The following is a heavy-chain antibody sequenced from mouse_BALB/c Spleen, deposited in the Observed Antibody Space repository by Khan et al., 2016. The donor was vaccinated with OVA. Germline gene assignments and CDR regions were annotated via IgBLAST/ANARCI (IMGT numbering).Heavy chain of an antibody. CDR2: VSTGGGYT. J-gene: IGHJ3*01. V-gene: IGHV5-6*01. CDR1: GFTFSTYG. Sequence: EVELVESGGDLVKPGGSLKLSCAASGFTFSTYGMSWVRPTPYKRLEWVATVSTGGGYTYYPDSVKGRFTISRNHAKNTLYLQMSSLKSEDTAMFYCARLAYYYDSEGFAYWGQGTLVTVSA. CDR3: ARLAYYYDSEGFAY. D-gene: IGHD1-1*01.